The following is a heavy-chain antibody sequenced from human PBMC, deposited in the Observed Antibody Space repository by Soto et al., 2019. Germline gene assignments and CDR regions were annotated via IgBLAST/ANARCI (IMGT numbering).Heavy chain of an antibody. Sequence: HPGGSLRLSCAASGFTFSSYAMSWVRQAPGKGLEWVSAISGSGGSTYYADSVKGRFTISRDNSKNTLYLQMNSLRAEDTAVYYCAKDLSGDSYGLYYYYGMDVWGQGTTVTLSS. J-gene: IGHJ6*02. CDR2: ISGSGGST. CDR3: AKDLSGDSYGLYYYYGMDV. CDR1: GFTFSSYA. V-gene: IGHV3-23*01. D-gene: IGHD5-18*01.